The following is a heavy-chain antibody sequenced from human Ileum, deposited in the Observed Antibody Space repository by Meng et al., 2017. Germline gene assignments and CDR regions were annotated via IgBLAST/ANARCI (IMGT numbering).Heavy chain of an antibody. CDR3: VDWGSRNY. CDR2: INPDGSGK. Sequence: GESLKISCAASGFTFSGSWMNWVRQAPGKGLEWVANINPDGSGKRNVDSVEGRFTVSRDNAKNSLYLQMNSLRVEDTAVYYCVDWGSRNYWGQGTLVTVSS. CDR1: GFTFSGSW. J-gene: IGHJ4*02. D-gene: IGHD3/OR15-3a*01. V-gene: IGHV3-7*01.